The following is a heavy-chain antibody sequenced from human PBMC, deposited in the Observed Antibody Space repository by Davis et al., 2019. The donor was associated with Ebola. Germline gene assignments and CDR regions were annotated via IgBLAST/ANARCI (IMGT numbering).Heavy chain of an antibody. V-gene: IGHV1-2*06. J-gene: IGHJ3*02. D-gene: IGHD2-21*02. CDR2: FNPNSGGT. CDR3: ARFEAHIVVVTAAFDI. CDR1: GYTFTGYH. Sequence: AASVKVSCKASGYTFTGYHMHWVRQAPGQGLEWMGRFNPNSGGTNYAQKFQGRVTMTRDTSISTAYMELSRLRSDDTAVYYCARFEAHIVVVTAAFDIWGQGTMVTVSS.